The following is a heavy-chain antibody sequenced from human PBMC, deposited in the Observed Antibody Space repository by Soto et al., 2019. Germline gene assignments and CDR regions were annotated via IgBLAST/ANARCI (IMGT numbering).Heavy chain of an antibody. J-gene: IGHJ4*02. V-gene: IGHV4-30-4*01. CDR2: IRNSGST. D-gene: IGHD6-6*01. Sequence: SETLSLTCTFSGGPIISGDYYWSWIRQPPGKGLEWIGYIRNSGSTYYNPSLRSRVTISVDTSKNQFSLQLSSVTAADTAVYYCARGSGSYFDYWGQGTLVTVSS. CDR1: GGPIISGDYY. CDR3: ARGSGSYFDY.